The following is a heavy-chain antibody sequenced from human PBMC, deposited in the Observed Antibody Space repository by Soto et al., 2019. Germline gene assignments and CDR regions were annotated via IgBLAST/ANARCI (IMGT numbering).Heavy chain of an antibody. D-gene: IGHD6-19*01. CDR3: RTQWLD. CDR2: IRKKTDGGTA. V-gene: IGHV3-15*01. CDR1: GFTFSNAW. J-gene: IGHJ4*02. Sequence: EVQLVESGGGLVKPGGSLRLSCAASGFTFSNAWMSWVRQAPGKGLEWLGFIRKKTDGGTADYAAPVKGRITISRDDSKNTLYLQMNSLKTEDTAVYYCRTQWLDWGQGTLVTVSS.